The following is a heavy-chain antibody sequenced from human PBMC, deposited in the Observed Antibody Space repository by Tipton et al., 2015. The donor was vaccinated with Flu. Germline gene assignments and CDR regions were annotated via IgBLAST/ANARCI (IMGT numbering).Heavy chain of an antibody. CDR1: GGSITTYY. D-gene: IGHD3-9*01. CDR2: IYDSGST. V-gene: IGHV4-59*08. CDR3: ARRDYDILTGSRAFDI. J-gene: IGHJ3*02. Sequence: TLSLTCTVSGGSITTYYWSWIRQSPGKGLEWIGYIYDSGSTNYNPSLKSRVTISVDTSKNQFSLKLTSVTAADTAVYYCARRDYDILTGSRAFDIWGQGTRVTVSP.